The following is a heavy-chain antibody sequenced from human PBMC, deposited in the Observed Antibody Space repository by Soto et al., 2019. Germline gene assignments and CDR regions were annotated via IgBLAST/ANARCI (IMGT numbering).Heavy chain of an antibody. CDR3: ARVRQPGVVVTYFDY. CDR2: INSDGSST. V-gene: IGHV3-74*01. D-gene: IGHD3-22*01. J-gene: IGHJ4*02. Sequence: PGGSMRLSCAASGFTFSSYWMHWVRQAPGKGLVWVSRINSDGSSTSYADSVKGRFTISRDNAKNTLYLQMNSLRAEDTAVYYCARVRQPGVVVTYFDYWGQGTLVTVSS. CDR1: GFTFSSYW.